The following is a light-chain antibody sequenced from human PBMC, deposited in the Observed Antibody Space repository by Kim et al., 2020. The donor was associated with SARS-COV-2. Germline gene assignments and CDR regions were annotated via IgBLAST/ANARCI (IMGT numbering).Light chain of an antibody. Sequence: SLSPGERATLSCTSSQNVNSYLAWYQQKPGQSPSLLIYGASSRATGIPDRFSGSGSGTDFTLTISRLEPEDFGLYYCQQYSDSPNTFGQGTKLEI. V-gene: IGKV3-20*01. CDR1: QNVNSY. CDR2: GAS. J-gene: IGKJ2*01. CDR3: QQYSDSPNT.